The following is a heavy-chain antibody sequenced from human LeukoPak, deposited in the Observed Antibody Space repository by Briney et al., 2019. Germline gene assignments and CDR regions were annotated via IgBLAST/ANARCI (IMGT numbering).Heavy chain of an antibody. CDR2: INPNSGGT. V-gene: IGHV1-2*02. J-gene: IGHJ6*02. Sequence: GASVKVSCKASGYTFTGYYMHWVRQAPGQGLEWMGWINPNSGGTNYAQKFQGRVTMTRDTSISTVYMELSRLRSDDTAVYYCARDKYSSGWYVNLRYYYYYGMDVWGQGTTVTVSS. D-gene: IGHD6-19*01. CDR1: GYTFTGYY. CDR3: ARDKYSSGWYVNLRYYYYYGMDV.